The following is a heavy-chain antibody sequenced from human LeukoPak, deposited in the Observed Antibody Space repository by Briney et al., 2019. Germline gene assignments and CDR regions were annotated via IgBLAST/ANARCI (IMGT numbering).Heavy chain of an antibody. J-gene: IGHJ4*02. CDR2: INHSGST. CDR3: ASGRWGFFAY. V-gene: IGHV4-34*01. Sequence: SETLSLTCAVYGGSFSGYYWSWVRQPPGKGLEWIGEINHSGSTNYNPSLRSRVTISVDTSKNQFSLTRTSVTAADTAVFSSASGRWGFFAYWARGPL. D-gene: IGHD3-16*01. CDR1: GGSFSGYY.